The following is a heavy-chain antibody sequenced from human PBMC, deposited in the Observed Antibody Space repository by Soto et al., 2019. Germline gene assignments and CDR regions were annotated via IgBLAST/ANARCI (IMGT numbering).Heavy chain of an antibody. CDR2: VSSTSDNT. CDR1: GFTFSSYA. CDR3: AKAGYGSDVLWWFGP. V-gene: IGHV3-23*01. J-gene: IGHJ5*02. D-gene: IGHD5-12*01. Sequence: PVGSLRLSCAASGFTFSSYAMSWVRQAPGRGLEWVSAVSSTSDNTYYADSVKGRFTISRDNSKNTLYLQMNSLRAEDTAIYYCAKAGYGSDVLWWFGPWGLGTLVTVSS.